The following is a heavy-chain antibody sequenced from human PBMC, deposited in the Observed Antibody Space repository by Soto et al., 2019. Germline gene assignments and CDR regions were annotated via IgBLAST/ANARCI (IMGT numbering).Heavy chain of an antibody. CDR1: GFTFSSYG. D-gene: IGHD6-13*01. CDR3: ARDRGSSSNLDP. V-gene: IGHV3-33*01. CDR2: IWYDGSNK. Sequence: GGSLRLSCAASGFTFSSYGMHWVRQAPGKGLEWVAVIWYDGSNKYYADSVEGRFTISRDNSKNTLYLQMNSLRAEDTAVYYCARDRGSSSNLDPWGQGTLVTVSS. J-gene: IGHJ5*02.